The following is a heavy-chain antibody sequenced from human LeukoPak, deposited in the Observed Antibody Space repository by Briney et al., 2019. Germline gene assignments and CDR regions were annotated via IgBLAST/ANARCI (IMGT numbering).Heavy chain of an antibody. J-gene: IGHJ4*02. Sequence: ASVKVSCKASGYTFTRYYLHWVRQAPGQGLEWMGIIDPSGDSTSYAQKFQGRVTMTRDMSTSTVYMELSSLRSEDTAVYYCAREGQRHYFDYWGQGTLVTVSS. V-gene: IGHV1-46*01. CDR1: GYTFTRYY. CDR3: AREGQRHYFDY. CDR2: IDPSGDST.